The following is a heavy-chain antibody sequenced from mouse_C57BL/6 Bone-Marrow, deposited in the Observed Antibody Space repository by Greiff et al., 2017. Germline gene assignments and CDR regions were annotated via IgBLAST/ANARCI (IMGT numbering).Heavy chain of an antibody. J-gene: IGHJ3*01. V-gene: IGHV1-81*01. CDR1: GYTFTSYG. CDR3: ARVHYHGGSRD. Sequence: QVQLQQSGAELARPGASVKLSCKASGYTFTSYGISWVKQRTGQGLEWIGEIYPRSGNTYYNEKFKGKDTLTADKSSSTAYMELRSLTSEDSAVYFCARVHYHGGSRDWGQGTMVTVSA. CDR2: IYPRSGNT. D-gene: IGHD1-1*02.